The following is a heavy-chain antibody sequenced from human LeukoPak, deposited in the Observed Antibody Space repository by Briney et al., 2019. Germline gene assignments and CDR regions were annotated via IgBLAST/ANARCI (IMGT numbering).Heavy chain of an antibody. CDR2: IIPILGIA. D-gene: IGHD3-9*01. CDR1: GGTFSSYA. CDR3: ARADYDILTGGGHNWFDP. V-gene: IGHV1-69*04. J-gene: IGHJ5*02. Sequence: ASVKVSCKASGGTFSSYAISWVRQAPGQGLEWMGRIIPILGIANYAQKFQGRVTITADKSTSTAYMELSSLRSEDTAVYYCARADYDILTGGGHNWFDPWGQGTLVTVSS.